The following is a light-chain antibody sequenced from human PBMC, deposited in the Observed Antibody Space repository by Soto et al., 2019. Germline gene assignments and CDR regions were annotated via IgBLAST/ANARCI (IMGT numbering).Light chain of an antibody. CDR2: GDT. Sequence: QAVVTQPRSASGTPGQRVTISCSGTSSNIGRNTVSWFQQFPGTAPKLLISGDTQRPSGVPDRFSGSKSGTSASLAISGLQSEDEADYYCAAWDDSLNGGYVFGAGTKVTVL. CDR3: AAWDDSLNGGYV. V-gene: IGLV1-44*01. J-gene: IGLJ1*01. CDR1: SSNIGRNT.